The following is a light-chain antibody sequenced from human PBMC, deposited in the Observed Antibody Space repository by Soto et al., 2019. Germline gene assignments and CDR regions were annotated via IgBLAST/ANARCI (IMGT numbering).Light chain of an antibody. Sequence: DIQMTQSPSSVSASVGDSVTITCRSSEDISTWLAWYQQKPGKAPKLLIYAASRLQSGVPSRFSGSGSGTDSTLTISSLQPEDFATYYCQHADSFPLITFGQGTRLDIK. CDR1: EDISTW. V-gene: IGKV1-12*01. CDR2: AAS. J-gene: IGKJ5*01. CDR3: QHADSFPLIT.